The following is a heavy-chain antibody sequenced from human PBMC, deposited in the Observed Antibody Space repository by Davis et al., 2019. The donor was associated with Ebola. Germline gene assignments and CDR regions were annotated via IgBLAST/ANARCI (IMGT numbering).Heavy chain of an antibody. D-gene: IGHD3-16*01. CDR2: ITSTHRYI. J-gene: IGHJ6*02. V-gene: IGHV3-21*01. Sequence: GESLKIPCEASGFSFSDFTMNWVRQAPGKGLEWVSSITSTHRYIYYADSVKGRFTVSRDNTLNSLFLQMNSLSADDTAVYYCAREDTFYYDSGGYYYAMDVWGQGTTVTVSS. CDR1: GFSFSDFT. CDR3: AREDTFYYDSGGYYYAMDV.